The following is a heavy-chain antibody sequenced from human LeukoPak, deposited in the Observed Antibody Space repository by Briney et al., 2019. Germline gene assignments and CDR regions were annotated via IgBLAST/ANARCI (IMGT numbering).Heavy chain of an antibody. D-gene: IGHD3-3*01. CDR1: GYTLTELS. CDR3: ATTQGLRFLEWLPLH. V-gene: IGHV1-24*01. J-gene: IGHJ4*02. Sequence: ASVTVSCKVSGYTLTELSMHWVRQAPGKGLEWMGGFDPEDGETIYAQKFQGRVTMTEDTSTDTAYMELSSLRSEDTAVYYCATTQGLRFLEWLPLHWGQGTLVTVSS. CDR2: FDPEDGET.